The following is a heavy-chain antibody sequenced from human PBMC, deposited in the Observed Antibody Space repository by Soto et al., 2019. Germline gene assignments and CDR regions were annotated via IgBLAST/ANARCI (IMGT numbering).Heavy chain of an antibody. D-gene: IGHD1-1*01. J-gene: IGHJ4*02. CDR1: GFTFSSYW. Sequence: GGPLRLSCAASGFTFSSYWMSWVRQAPGKGLEWVANIKQDGSEKYYVDSVKGRFTISRDNAKNSLYLQMNSLRAEDTAVYYCARGRAGTTPVFDYWGQGTLVTVSS. V-gene: IGHV3-7*01. CDR2: IKQDGSEK. CDR3: ARGRAGTTPVFDY.